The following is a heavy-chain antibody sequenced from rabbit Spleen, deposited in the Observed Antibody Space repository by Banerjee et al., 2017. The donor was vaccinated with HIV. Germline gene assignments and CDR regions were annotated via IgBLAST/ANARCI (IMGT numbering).Heavy chain of an antibody. CDR1: GFSFSNKAV. CDR2: INAITGKA. J-gene: IGHJ6*01. V-gene: IGHV1S40*01. Sequence: QSLEESGGGLVKPEGSLKLSCTASGFSFSNKAVMCWVRQAPGKGLEWIACINAITGKAVYANWAKGRFTFSKTSSTTVTLQMTSLTVADTATYFCARDTGSSFSSYGMDLWGPGTLVTVS. CDR3: ARDTGSSFSSYGMDL. D-gene: IGHD8-1*01.